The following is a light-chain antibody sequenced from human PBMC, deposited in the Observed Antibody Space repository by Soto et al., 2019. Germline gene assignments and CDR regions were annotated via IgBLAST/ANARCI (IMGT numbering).Light chain of an antibody. V-gene: IGLV2-23*01. Sequence: QSALTQPASVSGSPGQSITISCTGTSSDVGSYNLVSWYQQHPGKAPKLMIYEGSKRPSGVSXXXXXXXXXXXASLTISGLQAEDEADYYCCSYAGSSSYVFGTGTKVTVL. CDR3: CSYAGSSSYV. CDR2: EGS. CDR1: SSDVGSYNL. J-gene: IGLJ1*01.